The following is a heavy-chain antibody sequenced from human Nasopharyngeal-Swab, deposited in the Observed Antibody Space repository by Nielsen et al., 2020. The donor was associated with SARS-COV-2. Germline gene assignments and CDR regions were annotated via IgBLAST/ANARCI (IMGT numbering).Heavy chain of an antibody. V-gene: IGHV3-23*01. D-gene: IGHD2-15*01. J-gene: IGHJ6*02. Sequence: ETLSLTCAVYGGSFSGYYWSWIRQPPGKGLEWVSGISASGGSTDQADSVKGRFTISRDNSKNTLYLQMNSLRAEDTAVYYCATELVVAAGGSYYYYGMDVWGQGTTVTVSS. CDR1: GGSFSGYY. CDR3: ATELVVAAGGSYYYYGMDV. CDR2: ISASGGST.